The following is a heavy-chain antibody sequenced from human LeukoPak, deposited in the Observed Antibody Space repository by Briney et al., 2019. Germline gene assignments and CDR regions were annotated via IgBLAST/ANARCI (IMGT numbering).Heavy chain of an antibody. V-gene: IGHV3-23*01. Sequence: GASLRLSCAASGFTFGSYAMSWVRQAPGKGLEWVSTISGSGGSTYYADSVKGRFTISRDNSKSTLYLQMDSLRVEDTAIYYCAKCQFSHYYYYGMDVWGQGTTVTVSS. CDR3: AKCQFSHYYYYGMDV. CDR2: ISGSGGST. J-gene: IGHJ6*02. D-gene: IGHD3-3*01. CDR1: GFTFGSYA.